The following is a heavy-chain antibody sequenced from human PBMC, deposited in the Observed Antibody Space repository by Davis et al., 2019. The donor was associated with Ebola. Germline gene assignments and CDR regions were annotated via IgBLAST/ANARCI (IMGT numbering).Heavy chain of an antibody. CDR3: ARDLTSPEGY. D-gene: IGHD3-9*01. Sequence: SVKVSCKASGGTFSSYAISWVRQAPGQGLEWMGGIIPILGIANYAQKFQGRVTIPADKSTSTAYMELSSLRSEDTAVYYCARDLTSPEGYWGQGTLVTVSS. CDR2: IIPILGIA. J-gene: IGHJ4*02. V-gene: IGHV1-69*10. CDR1: GGTFSSYA.